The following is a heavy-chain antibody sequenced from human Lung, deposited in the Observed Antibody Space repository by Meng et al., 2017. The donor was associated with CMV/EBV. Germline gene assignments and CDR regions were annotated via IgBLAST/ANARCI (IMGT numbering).Heavy chain of an antibody. CDR1: GTSISKSNW. J-gene: IGHJ4*02. V-gene: IGHV4-4*02. CDR3: ARVTEYGGNCFDS. Sequence: CAGSGTSISKSNWWSWVRQPPGKGLEWIGEVYHSGYTNYNPSLKSRVTMSVDRSKNQFSLKLSSVTAADTAVYYCARVTEYGGNCFDSWGQGTLVTVSS. CDR2: VYHSGYT. D-gene: IGHD4/OR15-4a*01.